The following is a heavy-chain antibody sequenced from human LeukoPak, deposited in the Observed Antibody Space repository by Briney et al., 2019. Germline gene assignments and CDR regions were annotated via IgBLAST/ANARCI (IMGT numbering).Heavy chain of an antibody. CDR1: GGSISSGGYY. CDR3: ARERMVATSSGGMDV. D-gene: IGHD5-12*01. V-gene: IGHV4-31*03. CDR2: IYYSGST. Sequence: SETLCLTCTVSGGSISSGGYYWSWIRQHPGKGLEWIGYIYYSGSTYYNPSLKSRVTISVDTSKNQFSLKLSSVTAADTAVYYCARERMVATSSGGMDVWGQGTTVTVSS. J-gene: IGHJ6*02.